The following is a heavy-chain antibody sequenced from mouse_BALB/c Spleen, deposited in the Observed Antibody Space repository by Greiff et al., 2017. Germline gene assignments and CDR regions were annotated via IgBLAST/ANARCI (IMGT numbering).Heavy chain of an antibody. D-gene: IGHD2-2*01. V-gene: IGHV5-6-2*01. CDR1: GFTFSSYY. CDR2: INSNGGST. Sequence: EVMLVESGGGLVKLGGSLKLSCAASGFTFSSYYMSWVRQTPEKRLELVAAINSNGGSTYYPDTVKGRFTISRDNAKNTLYLQMSSLKSEDTALYYCARQVIQGAMDYWGQGTSVTVSS. J-gene: IGHJ4*01. CDR3: ARQVIQGAMDY.